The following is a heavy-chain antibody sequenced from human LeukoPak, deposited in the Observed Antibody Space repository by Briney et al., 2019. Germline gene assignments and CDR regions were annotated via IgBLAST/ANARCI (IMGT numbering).Heavy chain of an antibody. V-gene: IGHV3-74*01. Sequence: GGSLRPSCAASGFTFSSYWMNWVRQAPGKGLEWVSRINSDGSNTNYADSVKGRFTISRDNAKNTLYLQMNSLRAEDTAVYYCARDLSEYGWFGELYYWGQGTLVTVSS. CDR3: ARDLSEYGWFGELYY. D-gene: IGHD3-10*01. J-gene: IGHJ4*02. CDR1: GFTFSSYW. CDR2: INSDGSNT.